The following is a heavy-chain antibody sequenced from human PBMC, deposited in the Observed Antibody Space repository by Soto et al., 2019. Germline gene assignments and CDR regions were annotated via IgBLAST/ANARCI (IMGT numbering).Heavy chain of an antibody. D-gene: IGHD5-18*01. Sequence: QVQLVQSGAEVKKPGASVKVSCKASGYTFTSYGITWVRQAPGQGLEWMGWVNIYEGSTNYAQKFHGRVTMTTDTSTSTVYLELRSLRSDDTAIYYCARERGGYSYGDYWGQGTLVTVSS. V-gene: IGHV1-18*01. CDR3: ARERGGYSYGDY. CDR2: VNIYEGST. CDR1: GYTFTSYG. J-gene: IGHJ4*02.